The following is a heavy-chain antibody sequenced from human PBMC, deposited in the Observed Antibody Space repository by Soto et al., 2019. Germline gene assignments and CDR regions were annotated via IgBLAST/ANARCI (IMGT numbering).Heavy chain of an antibody. CDR1: GFSLSTSGVG. CDR2: IYWDDDK. V-gene: IGHV2-5*02. D-gene: IGHD3-22*01. Sequence: SGPTLVNPTQTLTLTCTFSGFSLSTSGVGVGWIRQPPGKALEWLALIYWDDDKRYSPSLKSRLTITKDTSKNQVVLTMTNMEPVDTATYYCAHSLIGYYCDSSGWNWFDSWGQGTLVTVSS. J-gene: IGHJ5*01. CDR3: AHSLIGYYCDSSGWNWFDS.